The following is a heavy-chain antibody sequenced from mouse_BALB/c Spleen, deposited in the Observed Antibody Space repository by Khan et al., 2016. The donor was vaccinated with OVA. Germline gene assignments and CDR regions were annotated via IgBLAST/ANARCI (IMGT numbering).Heavy chain of an antibody. J-gene: IGHJ2*01. V-gene: IGHV1-7*01. CDR3: RRDRIDY. Sequence: VQLQQSGAELAKPGASVKMSCKASGYTFTTYWMHWVKQRPGQGLEWIGYINPTSGYTDYNEKFKDRATLSADKSSSTAYVQRSSLTSEDSAGYYCRRDRIDYWGQGTTLTVSS. CDR1: GYTFTTYW. CDR2: INPTSGYT.